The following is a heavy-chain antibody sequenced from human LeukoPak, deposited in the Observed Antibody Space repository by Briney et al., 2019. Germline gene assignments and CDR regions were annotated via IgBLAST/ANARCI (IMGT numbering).Heavy chain of an antibody. CDR2: ISSDGSST. Sequence: GGSLRLSCAASGFSFSSYWMHWVRQAPGKGLVWVLRISSDGSSTIYADSVKGRFTISRDNAEDTLFLQMTSLRVEDTALYFCASLLTPYHGSGGGGMDVWGQGTTVTVSS. CDR3: ASLLTPYHGSGGGGMDV. J-gene: IGHJ6*02. V-gene: IGHV3-74*01. D-gene: IGHD3-10*01. CDR1: GFSFSSYW.